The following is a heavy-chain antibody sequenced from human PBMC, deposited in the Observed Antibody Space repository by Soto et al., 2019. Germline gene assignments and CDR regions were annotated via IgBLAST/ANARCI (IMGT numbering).Heavy chain of an antibody. Sequence: QVQLVESGGGVVQPGGSLRLSCAASGFTFSSFTMYWVRQAPGKGLEWVALVLNDEKNKYYADSVRGRFTISRDDSKNTLYLQMMSLRTEDTAVYYWETYAPVGANDYWGQGTLVTVSS. J-gene: IGHJ4*02. CDR3: ETYAPVGANDY. V-gene: IGHV3-30*04. CDR1: GFTFSSFT. D-gene: IGHD2-2*01. CDR2: VLNDEKNK.